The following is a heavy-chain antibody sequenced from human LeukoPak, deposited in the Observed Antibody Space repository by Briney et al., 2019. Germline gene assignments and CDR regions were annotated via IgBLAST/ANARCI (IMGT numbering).Heavy chain of an antibody. Sequence: GGSLRLSCAASGFTFSSYAMHWVRQAPGKGLEWVAVISYDGGNKYYADSVKGRFTISRDNSKNTLYLQMNSLRAEDTAVYYCARDSIGENYDILTGYYTGGFDCWGQGTLVTVSS. J-gene: IGHJ4*02. CDR1: GFTFSSYA. D-gene: IGHD3-9*01. CDR2: ISYDGGNK. V-gene: IGHV3-30*04. CDR3: ARDSIGENYDILTGYYTGGFDC.